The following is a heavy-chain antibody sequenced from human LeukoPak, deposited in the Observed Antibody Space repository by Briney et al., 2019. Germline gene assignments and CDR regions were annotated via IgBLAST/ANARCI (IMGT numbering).Heavy chain of an antibody. CDR2: IKQDGSEI. Sequence: GGSLRLSCAASGFTFSNYWMGWVRQAPGKGLEWVANIKQDGSEIYYVDSVKGRFTISRDTAKDSLYLQMNSLRAEDTAVYYCAAGETYFYGPAHDTAFDGFDMWGQGTLVTVSA. J-gene: IGHJ3*02. CDR1: GFTFSNYW. V-gene: IGHV3-7*03. CDR3: AAGETYFYGPAHDTAFDGFDM. D-gene: IGHD3-10*01.